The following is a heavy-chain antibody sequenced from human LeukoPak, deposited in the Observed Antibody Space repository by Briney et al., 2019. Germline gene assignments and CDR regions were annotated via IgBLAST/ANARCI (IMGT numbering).Heavy chain of an antibody. D-gene: IGHD2-15*01. CDR2: INPNSGGT. J-gene: IGHJ4*02. V-gene: IGHV1-2*02. CDR1: GYTFTGYY. CDR3: ARPSEADYYFDY. Sequence: ASVKVSCKASGYTFTGYYMHWVRQAPGQGLEWMGWINPNSGGTNYAQKFQGRVTMTRDTPISTAYMELSRLRSDDTAVYYCARPSEADYYFDYWGQGTLVTVSS.